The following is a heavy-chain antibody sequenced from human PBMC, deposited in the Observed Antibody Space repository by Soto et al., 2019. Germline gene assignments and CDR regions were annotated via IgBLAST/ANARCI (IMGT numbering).Heavy chain of an antibody. CDR1: GGSISSSSYY. Sequence: QLQLQESGPGLVKPSETLSLTCTVSGGSISSSSYYWGWIRQPPGKGLEWIGSIYYSGSTYYNPSLKSRVTISVDTSKNQFSLKLSSVTAADTAVYYCARSIRGGSGWYFDYWGQGTLVTVSS. J-gene: IGHJ4*02. V-gene: IGHV4-39*01. D-gene: IGHD6-19*01. CDR3: ARSIRGGSGWYFDY. CDR2: IYYSGST.